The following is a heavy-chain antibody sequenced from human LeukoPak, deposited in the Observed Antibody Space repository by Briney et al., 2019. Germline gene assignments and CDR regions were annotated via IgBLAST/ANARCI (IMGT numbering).Heavy chain of an antibody. D-gene: IGHD1-26*01. J-gene: IGHJ5*02. CDR3: ARDNSVGETAWWFDP. Sequence: ASVKVSCKASGYSFTSYYMHWVRQAPGQGLEWMGFINPSGSSAAYAQKFQGRLTMTRDMFTSTDYKELTSLTSDDTAVYYCARDNSVGETAWWFDPWGQGTLVTVSS. CDR1: GYSFTSYY. V-gene: IGHV1-46*01. CDR2: INPSGSSA.